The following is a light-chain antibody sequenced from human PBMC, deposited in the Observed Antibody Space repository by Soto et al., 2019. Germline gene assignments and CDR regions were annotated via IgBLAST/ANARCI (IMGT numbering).Light chain of an antibody. Sequence: EIVWTQSTGTLSLSPGERATLSCRASQSVGSNLAWYQQKHGQAPRLLIYGASTRVTGIPDRFSGSGSGTECTLTISSLKTDDGATYYCQHYNSYPEAFGQGTKVDI. CDR3: QHYNSYPEA. CDR1: QSVGSN. CDR2: GAS. J-gene: IGKJ1*01. V-gene: IGKV3-15*01.